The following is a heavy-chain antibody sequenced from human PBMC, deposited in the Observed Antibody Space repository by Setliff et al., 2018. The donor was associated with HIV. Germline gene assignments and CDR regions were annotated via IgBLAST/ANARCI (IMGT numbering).Heavy chain of an antibody. J-gene: IGHJ2*01. CDR2: IYYSGSA. Sequence: SETLSLTCDVSGGSISSDSYYWAWIRQPPGKGLEWIGTIYYSGSAHYNPSLKSRLTISVDMSKNQLSLKLSSVTAADTAVYYCLLWTGYYTYWFFDLWGRGALVTVSS. CDR1: GGSISSDSYY. V-gene: IGHV4-39*07. CDR3: LLWTGYYTYWFFDL. D-gene: IGHD3-3*01.